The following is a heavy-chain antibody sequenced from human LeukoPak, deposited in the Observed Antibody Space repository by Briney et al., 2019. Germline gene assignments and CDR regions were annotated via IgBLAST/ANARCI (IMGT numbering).Heavy chain of an antibody. Sequence: GGSLRLSCAASGFTYSSYWMSWFRQAPGKGLEWVANIKQDGSEKYYVDSVKGRFTISRDNAKNSLYLQMNSLRAEDTAVYYCVRTQYYFDYWGQGTLATVSS. CDR3: VRTQYYFDY. V-gene: IGHV3-7*01. CDR1: GFTYSSYW. CDR2: IKQDGSEK. J-gene: IGHJ4*02.